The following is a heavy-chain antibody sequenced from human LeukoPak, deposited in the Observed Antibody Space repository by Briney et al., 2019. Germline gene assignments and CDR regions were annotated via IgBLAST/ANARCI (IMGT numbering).Heavy chain of an antibody. Sequence: PGGSLRLSCAASGFTFSSYSMNWVRQAPGKGLEWVSSISSSSSYIYYADSVKGRFTISRDNAKNSLYLQMNSLRAEDTAVYYCARVATFGVVIGFDYWAREPWSPSPQ. D-gene: IGHD3-3*01. CDR1: GFTFSSYS. CDR3: ARVATFGVVIGFDY. J-gene: IGHJ4*02. CDR2: ISSSSSYI. V-gene: IGHV3-21*01.